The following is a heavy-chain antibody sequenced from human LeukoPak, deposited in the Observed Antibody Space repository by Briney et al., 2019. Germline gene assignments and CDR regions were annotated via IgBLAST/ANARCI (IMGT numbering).Heavy chain of an antibody. D-gene: IGHD3-10*01. CDR3: AREGFGELSHVDY. CDR1: GGSFSGDY. CDR2: INHSGRT. Sequence: SDTLSLTCVVYGGSFSGDYWSWIRQPAARWLDWIGEINHSGRTDYNPSLKSRVTISVDTSKNQCSLKMSSVAAADTAVYYCAREGFGELSHVDYWGQGTLVTVSS. V-gene: IGHV4-34*01. J-gene: IGHJ4*02.